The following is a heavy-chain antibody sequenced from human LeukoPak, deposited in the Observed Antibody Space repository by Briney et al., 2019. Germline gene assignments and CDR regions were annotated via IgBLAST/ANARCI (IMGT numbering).Heavy chain of an antibody. V-gene: IGHV1-69*04. CDR3: AREILGGFNPGAY. CDR1: GGTFSSYA. J-gene: IGHJ4*02. CDR2: IIPILGIA. Sequence: GASVKVSCKASGGTFSSYAISWVRQAPGQGLEWMGRIIPILGIANHAQKFQGTVTITAEKSTSTAYMELSSLRSEDTAVYYCAREILGGFNPGAYWGQGTLDTVPS. D-gene: IGHD1-14*01.